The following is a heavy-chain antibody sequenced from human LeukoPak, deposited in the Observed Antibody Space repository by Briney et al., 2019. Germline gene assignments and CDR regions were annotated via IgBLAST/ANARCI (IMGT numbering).Heavy chain of an antibody. CDR3: AKDKYSPNINNWFDP. J-gene: IGHJ5*02. V-gene: IGHV3-23*01. Sequence: GGSLRLSCAASGLTFSSYAMSWVRQAPGKGPEWVSTISIDGGRTYYADSVKGRFTISRDNSKNTLYLQMNSLRAEDTAVYYCAKDKYSPNINNWFDPWGQGTLVTVSS. D-gene: IGHD5-18*01. CDR1: GLTFSSYA. CDR2: ISIDGGRT.